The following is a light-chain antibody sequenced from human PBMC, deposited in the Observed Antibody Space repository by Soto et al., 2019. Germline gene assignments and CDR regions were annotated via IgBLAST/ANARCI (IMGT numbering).Light chain of an antibody. V-gene: IGKV3-20*01. CDR1: QSVSINY. J-gene: IGKJ1*01. CDR3: QQYGSSPWT. CDR2: GTS. Sequence: DIVLTQSPGTLSLSPGERATLSCRASQSVSINYVAWHQQKPGQGPRLLIYGTSNRATGIPDRFSGSGSGTDFTLTISRLEPEDFAVYYCQQYGSSPWTFGQGTKVEIK.